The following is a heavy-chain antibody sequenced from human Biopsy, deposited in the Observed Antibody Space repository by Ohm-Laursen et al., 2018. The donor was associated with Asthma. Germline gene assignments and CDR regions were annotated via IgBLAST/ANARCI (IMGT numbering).Heavy chain of an antibody. D-gene: IGHD3-22*01. CDR2: INTNTGNP. V-gene: IGHV7-4-1*02. CDR3: ARMISYYHEMRAPFFDY. Sequence: SVKVSCKPSGYTVTRYAINWVRQAPGQGLEWMGWINTNTGNPTYAQGFTGRFVFSLDTSVNTAHLQISSLKAEDTAVYYCARMISYYHEMRAPFFDYWGQGILVTVSS. J-gene: IGHJ4*02. CDR1: GYTVTRYA.